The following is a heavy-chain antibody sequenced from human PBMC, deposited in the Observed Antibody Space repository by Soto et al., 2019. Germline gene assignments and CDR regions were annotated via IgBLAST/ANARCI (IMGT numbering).Heavy chain of an antibody. D-gene: IGHD1-1*01. CDR3: TRDFQGPLDYGMDV. V-gene: IGHV3-7*01. CDR2: VKYDGSQT. CDR1: GFTFVSYW. J-gene: IGHJ6*02. Sequence: PWGSLRLSCADSGFTFVSYWISFFRHSPGQGLEWVANVKYDGSQTYYVGSVKGRFTISRDNAKNSLYLQMNSLRAEDTAVYYCTRDFQGPLDYGMDVWGQGTTVTVSS.